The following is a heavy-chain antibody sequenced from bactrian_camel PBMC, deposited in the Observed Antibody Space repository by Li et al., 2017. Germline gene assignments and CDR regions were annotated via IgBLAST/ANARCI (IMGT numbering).Heavy chain of an antibody. Sequence: VQLVESGGGLVQPGGSLRLSCAASGFTFSTYDMSWVRRAPGKGLEWVSAINSGGGTTYYADSVKGRFTISRDNAKNTLYLQLNSLKTEDTAMYYCAKFRVGGSWLVGWADFDYWGQGTQVTVS. CDR3: AKFRVGGSWLVGWADFDY. CDR1: GFTFSTYD. V-gene: IGHV3S40*01. CDR2: INSGGGTT. J-gene: IGHJ6*01. D-gene: IGHD2*01.